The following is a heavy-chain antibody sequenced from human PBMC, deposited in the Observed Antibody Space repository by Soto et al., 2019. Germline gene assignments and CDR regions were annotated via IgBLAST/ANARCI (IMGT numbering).Heavy chain of an antibody. CDR3: AKDSARGAPYYYYGMDV. CDR1: GFTFSSYG. CDR2: ISYDGSNK. D-gene: IGHD6-6*01. Sequence: GGSLRLSCAASGFTFSSYGMHWVRQAPGQGLEWVAVISYDGSNKYYADSAKGRFTISRDNSKNTLYLQMNSPRAEDTAVYYCAKDSARGAPYYYYGMDVWGQGTTVTVSS. J-gene: IGHJ6*02. V-gene: IGHV3-30*18.